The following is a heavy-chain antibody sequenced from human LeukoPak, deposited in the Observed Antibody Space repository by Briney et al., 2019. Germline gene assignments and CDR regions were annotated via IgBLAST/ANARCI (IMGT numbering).Heavy chain of an antibody. J-gene: IGHJ4*02. CDR1: GFTFGNYW. V-gene: IGHV3-7*01. Sequence: GGSLRLSCAASGFTFGNYWMSWVRQAPGKGLEWVAHINNDGSEKYYVDSVKGRFTISRDNAKNSLYLQMNSLRVEDTAVYYCARDKVTYWGQGTLVTVSS. CDR2: INNDGSEK. CDR3: ARDKVTY.